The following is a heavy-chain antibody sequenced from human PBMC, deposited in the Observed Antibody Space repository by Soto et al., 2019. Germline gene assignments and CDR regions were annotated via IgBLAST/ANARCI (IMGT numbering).Heavy chain of an antibody. Sequence: SETLSLTCTVSGGSISSGGYYWSWIRQHPGKGLEWIGYIYYSGSTYYNPSLKSRVTISVDTSKNQFSLKLSSVTAADTAVYYCARGTCSGGSCYSFLNWFDPWGQGTLVTVS. V-gene: IGHV4-31*03. D-gene: IGHD2-15*01. CDR2: IYYSGST. CDR3: ARGTCSGGSCYSFLNWFDP. CDR1: GGSISSGGYY. J-gene: IGHJ5*02.